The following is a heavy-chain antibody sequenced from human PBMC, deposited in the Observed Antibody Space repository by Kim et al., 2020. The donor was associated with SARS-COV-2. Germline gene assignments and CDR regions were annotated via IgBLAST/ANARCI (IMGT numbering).Heavy chain of an antibody. CDR3: ASPSGWLILSSAYFDY. CDR1: GFTFSSYA. J-gene: IGHJ4*01. D-gene: IGHD2-15*01. CDR2: ISYDGSNK. V-gene: IGHV3-30-3*01. Sequence: GGSLRLSCAASGFTFSSYAMHWVRQAPGKGLEWVAVISYDGSNKYYADSVKGRFTISRDNSKNTLYLQMNSLRAEDTAVYYCASPSGWLILSSAYFDYWG.